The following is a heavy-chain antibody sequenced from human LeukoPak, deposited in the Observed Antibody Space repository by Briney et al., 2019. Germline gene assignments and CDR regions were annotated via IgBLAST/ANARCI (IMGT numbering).Heavy chain of an antibody. CDR2: ISAYNGNT. CDR3: ARDRSYYDFWSGYYNDY. CDR1: GYTFTSYG. J-gene: IGHJ4*02. V-gene: IGHV1-18*01. Sequence: ASVKVSCKASGYTFTSYGISWVRQAPGQGLEWMGWISAYNGNTNYAQKLQGRVTMTTDTSTSTAYMELRSLRSDDTAVYYCARDRSYYDFWSGYYNDYWGQGTLVTVSS. D-gene: IGHD3-3*01.